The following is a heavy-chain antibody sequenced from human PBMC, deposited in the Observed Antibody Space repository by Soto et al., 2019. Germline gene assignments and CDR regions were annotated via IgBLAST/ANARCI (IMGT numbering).Heavy chain of an antibody. CDR1: GFTFSSYG. CDR2: ISYDGSNK. CDR3: XKDSVPGIAAAVKGFDP. J-gene: IGHJ5*02. D-gene: IGHD6-25*01. Sequence: PGGSLRLSCTASGFTFSSYGMHWVRQAPGKGLEWVAVISYDGSNKYYADSVKGRFTISRDNSKNTLYLQMNSLRAEDTAVYYCXKDSVPGIAAAVKGFDPWGQGTLVTVSS. V-gene: IGHV3-30*18.